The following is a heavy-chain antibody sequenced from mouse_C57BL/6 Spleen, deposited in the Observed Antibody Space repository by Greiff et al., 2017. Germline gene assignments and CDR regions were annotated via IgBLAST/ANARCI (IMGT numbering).Heavy chain of an antibody. CDR1: GFTFSDYG. V-gene: IGHV5-17*01. CDR3: ARWWLLWYFDV. J-gene: IGHJ1*03. D-gene: IGHD2-3*01. CDR2: ISSGSSTI. Sequence: EVKVVESGGGLVKPGGSLKLSCAASGFTFSDYGMHWVRQAPEKGLGWVAYISSGSSTIYYADTVKGRFTISRDNAKNTLFLQMTSLRSEDTAMYYCARWWLLWYFDVWGTGTTVTVSS.